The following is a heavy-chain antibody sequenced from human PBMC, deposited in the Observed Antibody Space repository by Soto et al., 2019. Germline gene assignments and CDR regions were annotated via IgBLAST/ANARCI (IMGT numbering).Heavy chain of an antibody. CDR3: AKPWVSSITDRPPRVDY. CDR1: EFTFSAYA. V-gene: IGHV3-23*01. CDR2: ISDSGDIT. D-gene: IGHD6-6*01. J-gene: IGHJ4*02. Sequence: VGPLRLSCAASEFTFSAYAMTWVGQAPGRGLQWVATISDSGDITYYADSVKGRFTISRDNSRNTLYLQMSNLRAEDTALYYCAKPWVSSITDRPPRVDYWGRGTLVTVSS.